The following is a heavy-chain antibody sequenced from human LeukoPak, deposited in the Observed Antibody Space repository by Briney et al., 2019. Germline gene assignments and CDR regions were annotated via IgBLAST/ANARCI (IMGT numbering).Heavy chain of an antibody. CDR1: GDSVSSNSAA. V-gene: IGHV6-1*01. CDR3: ARVGVDYSGNIIKYFFDY. D-gene: IGHD4-23*01. Sequence: SQTLSLTCAISGDSVSSNSAAWNWIRQSPSRGLEWLGRTYYRSKWYNDYAVSVKSRITINPDTSKNQFSLKLSPVTAADTAVYYCARVGVDYSGNIIKYFFDYWGQGTLVTVSS. CDR2: TYYRSKWYN. J-gene: IGHJ4*02.